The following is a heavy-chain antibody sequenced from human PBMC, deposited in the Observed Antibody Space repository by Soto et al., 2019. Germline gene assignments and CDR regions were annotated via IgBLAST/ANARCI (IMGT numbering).Heavy chain of an antibody. Sequence: HVQLVESGGGVVQPGRSLRLSCAASGFTFSSHAMHWVRQAPGKGLEWVAVTSYDGSNKYYADSVKGRFTISRDNSKNTLFLQMNSLRAEDTAVYYCARDTASITMIPTPPQSNDYWGQGTLVTVSS. CDR2: TSYDGSNK. V-gene: IGHV3-30-3*01. CDR3: ARDTASITMIPTPPQSNDY. CDR1: GFTFSSHA. J-gene: IGHJ4*02. D-gene: IGHD3-22*01.